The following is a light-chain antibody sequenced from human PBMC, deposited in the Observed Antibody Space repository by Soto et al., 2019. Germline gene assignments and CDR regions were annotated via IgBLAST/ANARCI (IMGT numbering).Light chain of an antibody. Sequence: DIQMTQSPSSLSASVGDRVTITCQASQDISNYLNWYQQKPGKAPKLLIYDASNLETGVPSRFSGSGSGTDFTCTISSLQPEDIATYYCQQYDNLPPALTFGPGTKVYSK. J-gene: IGKJ3*01. V-gene: IGKV1-33*01. CDR1: QDISNY. CDR2: DAS. CDR3: QQYDNLPPALT.